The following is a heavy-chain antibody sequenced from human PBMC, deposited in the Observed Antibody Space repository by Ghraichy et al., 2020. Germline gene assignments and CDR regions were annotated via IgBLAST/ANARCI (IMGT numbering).Heavy chain of an antibody. V-gene: IGHV3-11*06. J-gene: IGHJ3*01. Sequence: GGSLRLSCAASGFTFSDYYMSWIRQAPGKGLEWISYISNSSSYTNSADSVKGRFTISRDNAKNSLYLQMNGLRADDTAIYYCARDWATYTYDSSGSEAGAFDVWGQGTMVTVSS. CDR1: GFTFSDYY. D-gene: IGHD3-22*01. CDR3: ARDWATYTYDSSGSEAGAFDV. CDR2: ISNSSSYT.